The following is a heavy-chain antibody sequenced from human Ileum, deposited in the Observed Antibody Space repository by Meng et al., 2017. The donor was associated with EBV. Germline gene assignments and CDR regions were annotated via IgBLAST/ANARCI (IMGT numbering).Heavy chain of an antibody. V-gene: IGHV4-34*12. CDR3: ARRPTGIDY. Sequence: QVQLTGGGEGLLKPSETRSLTWAVNGGPLSGAYWNWIRQPPGKGLEWIGEIIHGGSPSYNPSLKSRVTISIDTSKNQLSLMLSSVTAADTAVYYCARRPTGIDYWGQGTLVTVSS. J-gene: IGHJ4*02. CDR2: IIHGGSP. D-gene: IGHD2-8*02. CDR1: GGPLSGAY.